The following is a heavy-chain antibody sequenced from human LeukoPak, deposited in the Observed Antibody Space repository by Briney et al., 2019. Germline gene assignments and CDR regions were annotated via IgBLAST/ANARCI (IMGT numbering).Heavy chain of an antibody. CDR3: ARDNCGNTPPGYYYGMDV. V-gene: IGHV3-66*01. J-gene: IGHJ6*02. CDR1: GFTFSSYS. Sequence: GGSLRLSCAASGFTFSSYSMDWVRQAPGKGLEWVSVIYSGGSTYYADSVKGRFTISRDNSKNTLYLQMNSLRAEDTAVYYCARDNCGNTPPGYYYGMDVWGQGTTVTVSS. D-gene: IGHD1-20*01. CDR2: IYSGGST.